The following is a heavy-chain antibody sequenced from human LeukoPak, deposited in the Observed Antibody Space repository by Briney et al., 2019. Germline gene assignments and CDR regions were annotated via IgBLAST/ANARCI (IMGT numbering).Heavy chain of an antibody. CDR3: ARRVDYGDYALDY. V-gene: IGHV3-21*01. J-gene: IGHJ4*02. D-gene: IGHD4-17*01. CDR1: GLTFSSYS. Sequence: GGSLRLSCAASGLTFSSYSMNWVRQAPGKGLEWVSSISSSSSYIYYAGSVKGRFTISRDNAKNSLYLQMNSLRAEDTAVYYCARRVDYGDYALDYWGQGTLVTVSS. CDR2: ISSSSSYI.